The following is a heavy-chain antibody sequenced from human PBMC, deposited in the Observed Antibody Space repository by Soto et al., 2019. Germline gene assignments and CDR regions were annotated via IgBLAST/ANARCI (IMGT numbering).Heavy chain of an antibody. V-gene: IGHV3-23*01. D-gene: IGHD5-12*01. CDR2: LSGSGTMR. CDR1: GFSFRNYA. Sequence: GSLRLSCAASGFSFRNYAMTWVRQAPGKGLEWVSGLSGSGTMRYYADSVRGRFIISRDNSKNTLYLQMNSLRAEDTAVYYCARDRDIVATIGWYFDYWGQGTLVTVSS. J-gene: IGHJ4*02. CDR3: ARDRDIVATIGWYFDY.